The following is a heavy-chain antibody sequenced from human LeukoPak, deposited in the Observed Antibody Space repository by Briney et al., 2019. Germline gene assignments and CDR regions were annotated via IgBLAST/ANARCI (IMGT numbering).Heavy chain of an antibody. D-gene: IGHD1-26*01. CDR3: AQVWRELLIRYYHYYMDV. Sequence: ASVKVSCKASGYTFTSYDINWVRQATGQGLEWMGWMNPNSGNTGYAQKFQGRVTMTRNTSISTAYMELSSLRSENTAVYYCAQVWRELLIRYYHYYMDVWGKGTTVTVSS. V-gene: IGHV1-8*01. CDR2: MNPNSGNT. J-gene: IGHJ6*03. CDR1: GYTFTSYD.